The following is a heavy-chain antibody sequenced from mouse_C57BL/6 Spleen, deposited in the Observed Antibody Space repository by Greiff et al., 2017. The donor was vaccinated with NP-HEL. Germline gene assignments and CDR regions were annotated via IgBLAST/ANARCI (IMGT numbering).Heavy chain of an antibody. V-gene: IGHV1-15*01. J-gene: IGHJ2*01. CDR1: GYTFTDYE. Sequence: VQLQQSGAELVRPGASVTLSCKASGYTFTDYEMHWVKQTPVHGLEWIGAIDPETGGTAYNQKFKGKAILTADKSSSTAYMELRSLTSEDSAVYYCTRGAYYFDDWGQGTTLTVSS. CDR2: IDPETGGT. CDR3: TRGAYYFDD.